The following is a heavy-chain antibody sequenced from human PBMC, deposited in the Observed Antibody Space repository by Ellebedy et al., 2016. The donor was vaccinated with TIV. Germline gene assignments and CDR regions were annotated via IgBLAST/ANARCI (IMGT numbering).Heavy chain of an antibody. Sequence: MPSETLSLTCAVYGGSINSGTWWTWVRQDPGKGLEWIAELSHSGSINHKPSLKSRITISVDMSKNQFSLRLSSVTAADPAVYYCAGDYGAYFDYWGQGTLVTVSS. D-gene: IGHD4-17*01. CDR3: AGDYGAYFDY. CDR1: GGSINSGTW. CDR2: LSHSGSI. V-gene: IGHV4-4*02. J-gene: IGHJ4*02.